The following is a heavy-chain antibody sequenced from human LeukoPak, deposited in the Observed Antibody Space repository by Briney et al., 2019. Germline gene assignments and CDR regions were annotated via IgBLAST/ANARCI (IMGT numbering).Heavy chain of an antibody. J-gene: IGHJ6*03. Sequence: PSETLSLTCTVSGGSISSHYWSWIRQPPGKGLEWIGYIYYSGSTNYNPSLKSRVTISVDTSNNQFSLKLSSVTAADTAVYYCARASRDIVATSGYYYYMDVWGKGTTVTVSS. CDR3: ARASRDIVATSGYYYYMDV. CDR1: GGSISSHY. V-gene: IGHV4-59*11. CDR2: IYYSGST. D-gene: IGHD5-12*01.